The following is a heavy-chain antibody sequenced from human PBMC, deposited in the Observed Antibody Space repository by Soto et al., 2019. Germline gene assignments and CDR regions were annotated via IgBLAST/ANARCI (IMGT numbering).Heavy chain of an antibody. CDR3: DRELLFYDSGAISWADALDI. CDR2: IYQIGST. CDR1: GGSLSSSSYS. V-gene: IGHV4-30-2*01. J-gene: IGHJ3*02. D-gene: IGHD3-22*01. Sequence: PSETLSLTCAVCGGSLSSSSYSWSWIRQPPGKGLEWIGFIYQIGSTYYNPSLKSRVTMSLDRPKNQFSLKLSSVNAADTAAYYRDRELLFYDSGAISWADALDICGQGPMVTV.